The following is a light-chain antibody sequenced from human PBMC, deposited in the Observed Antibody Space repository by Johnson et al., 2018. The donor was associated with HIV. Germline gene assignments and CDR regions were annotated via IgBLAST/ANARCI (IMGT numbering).Light chain of an antibody. CDR2: DNN. V-gene: IGLV1-51*01. CDR1: SSNIGNNY. CDR3: GAWDSSLSADV. Sequence: SVLTQPPSVSAAPGQKVTISCSGSSSNIGNNYVSWYQQLPGTAPKLLIYDNNKRPSGIPDRFSGSKSGTSATLGITVLQTGDEADYYCGAWDSSLSADVFGTGTKVTVL. J-gene: IGLJ1*01.